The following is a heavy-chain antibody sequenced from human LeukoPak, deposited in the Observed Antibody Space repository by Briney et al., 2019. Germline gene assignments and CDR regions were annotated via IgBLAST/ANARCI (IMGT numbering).Heavy chain of an antibody. Sequence: PSETLSLTCTVSGGSISSGDYYWSWIRQPPGKGLEWIGYIYYSGSTYYNPSLKSRVTISVDTSKNQFSLKLSSVTAADTAVYYCASPPHPIAVAGLYYFDYWGQGTLVTVSS. V-gene: IGHV4-30-4*01. CDR2: IYYSGST. D-gene: IGHD6-19*01. J-gene: IGHJ4*02. CDR3: ASPPHPIAVAGLYYFDY. CDR1: GGSISSGDYY.